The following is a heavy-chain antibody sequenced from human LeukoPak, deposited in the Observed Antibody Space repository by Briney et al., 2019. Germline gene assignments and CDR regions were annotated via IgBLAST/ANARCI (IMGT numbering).Heavy chain of an antibody. CDR1: GGSISSDY. CDR3: ARLSGYSSGHYYSDY. CDR2: IYYRGST. V-gene: IGHV4-59*01. D-gene: IGHD3-22*01. J-gene: IGHJ4*02. Sequence: SETLSLTCTVSGGSISSDYWSWIRQPPRKGLEWIGYIYYRGSTNYNPSLKSRVTISVDTSKNQFSLKLSSVTAADTAVYYCARLSGYSSGHYYSDYWGQGTLVAVSS.